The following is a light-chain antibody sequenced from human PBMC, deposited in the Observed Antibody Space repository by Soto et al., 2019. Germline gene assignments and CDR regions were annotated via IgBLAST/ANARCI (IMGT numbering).Light chain of an antibody. J-gene: IGKJ3*01. CDR2: AAS. CDR1: QGISSY. Sequence: DTQLTQSPSFLSASVGDRVTITCRASQGISSYLAWDQQRPGKAPHLLIYAASSLQSGVPSRFGGSGSGTEVTLTISSLQPADFATSYCQQLNRYPFSFGPGTNVDIK. V-gene: IGKV1-9*01. CDR3: QQLNRYPFS.